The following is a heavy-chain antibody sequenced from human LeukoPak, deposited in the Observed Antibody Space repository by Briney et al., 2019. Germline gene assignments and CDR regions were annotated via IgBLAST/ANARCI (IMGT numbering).Heavy chain of an antibody. V-gene: IGHV3-23*01. J-gene: IGHJ4*02. CDR2: ISTNGGRT. CDR3: ARMTGTTADY. CDR1: GFSFSTSA. Sequence: GGSLRLSCAASGFSFSTSAMTWVRQAPGKGLEWVSSISTNGGRTYYADSVKGRFTISRDNSKNTLYLQMNSLRAEDTAVYYCARMTGTTADYWGQGTLVTVSS. D-gene: IGHD4-17*01.